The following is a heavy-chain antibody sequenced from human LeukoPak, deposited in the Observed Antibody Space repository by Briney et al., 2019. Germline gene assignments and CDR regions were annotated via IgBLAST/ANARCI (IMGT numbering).Heavy chain of an antibody. CDR2: INTNTGNP. J-gene: IGHJ2*01. D-gene: IGHD3-10*01. V-gene: IGHV7-4-1*02. Sequence: ASVKVSCKASGYTFTNYAMNWVRQAPGQGLEWMGWINTNTGNPTYAQGFTGRFVFSLDTSVGTANLQISSLKAEDTAVYYCARATMVGYWYFDLWGRGTQVTVSS. CDR1: GYTFTNYA. CDR3: ARATMVGYWYFDL.